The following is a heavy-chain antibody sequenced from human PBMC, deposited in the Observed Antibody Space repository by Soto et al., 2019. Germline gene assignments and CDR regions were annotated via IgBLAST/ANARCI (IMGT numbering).Heavy chain of an antibody. V-gene: IGHV1-3*01. CDR2: ITAGNGNP. CDR1: GYTFTSYA. D-gene: IGHD3-3*01. Sequence: ASVKVSCPASGYTFTSYAMHWVRQAPGQRLEWMGWITAGNGNPQYSQKFPVRVMITRDTTASTAYMELGSLRSEDTAVYYCARGHLQPSYYDFWSGYYDYYYGMDVWGQGTTVTLSS. CDR3: ARGHLQPSYYDFWSGYYDYYYGMDV. J-gene: IGHJ6*02.